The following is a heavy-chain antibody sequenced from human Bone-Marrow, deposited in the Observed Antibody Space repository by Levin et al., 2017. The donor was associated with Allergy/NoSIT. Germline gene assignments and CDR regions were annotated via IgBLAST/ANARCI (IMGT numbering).Heavy chain of an antibody. Sequence: SLKISCAASGFTFDDYAMHWVRQAPGKGLEWVSGISWNSGSIGYADSVKGRFTISRDNAKNSLYLQMNSLRAEDTALYYCAKDQGRIFGVVYRTREDGMDVWGQGTTVTVSS. D-gene: IGHD3-3*02. CDR1: GFTFDDYA. CDR3: AKDQGRIFGVVYRTREDGMDV. CDR2: ISWNSGSI. V-gene: IGHV3-9*01. J-gene: IGHJ6*02.